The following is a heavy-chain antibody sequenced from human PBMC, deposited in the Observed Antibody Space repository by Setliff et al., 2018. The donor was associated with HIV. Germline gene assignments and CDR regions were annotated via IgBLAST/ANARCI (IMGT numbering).Heavy chain of an antibody. CDR2: INPNSGGT. V-gene: IGHV1-2*06. CDR3: ARGVKGIAATGKYYFDY. Sequence: GASVKVSCKAPGYTFTDYYMHWVRQAPGQGLEWMGRINPNSGGTNYVQKFQGRVAMTRDTSINTAYMELSRLRSDDTAVYYCARGVKGIAATGKYYFDYWGQGTLVTVSS. D-gene: IGHD6-13*01. CDR1: GYTFTDYY. J-gene: IGHJ4*02.